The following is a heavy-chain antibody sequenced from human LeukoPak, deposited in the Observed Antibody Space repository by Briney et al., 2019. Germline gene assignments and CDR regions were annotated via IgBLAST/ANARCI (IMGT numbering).Heavy chain of an antibody. CDR1: GFTFSTYS. CDR3: ARELAAAGTNWFDP. J-gene: IGHJ5*02. V-gene: IGHV3-21*01. Sequence: GWSLTLSRAASGFTFSTYSMNWVRQAPGKGLEWVSSISSSSSYIYYADSVKGRFTISRDNAKNSLYLQVNSLRAEDTAVYYCARELAAAGTNWFDPWGQGTLVTVSS. D-gene: IGHD6-13*01. CDR2: ISSSSSYI.